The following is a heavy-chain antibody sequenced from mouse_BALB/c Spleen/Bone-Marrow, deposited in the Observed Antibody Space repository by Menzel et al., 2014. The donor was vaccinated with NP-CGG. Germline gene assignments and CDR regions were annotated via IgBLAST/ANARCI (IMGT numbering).Heavy chain of an antibody. CDR2: INPYNGAT. D-gene: IGHD2-10*02. V-gene: IGHV1-31*01. Sequence: VQLQQSGPELVKPGASVKISCKASGYSFTGYYMHWVKQSHVKSLEWIGRINPYNGATSYNQNFKDKASLAIDKSSSTAYMEVHSLTSEDSAVYYCAREGGLVPDYFYYGRQGITLSLPS. J-gene: IGHJ2*01. CDR1: GYSFTGYY. CDR3: AREGGLVPDYFYY.